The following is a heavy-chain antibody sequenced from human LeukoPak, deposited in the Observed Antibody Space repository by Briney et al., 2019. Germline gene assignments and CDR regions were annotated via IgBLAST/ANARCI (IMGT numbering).Heavy chain of an antibody. D-gene: IGHD3-10*01. CDR3: VRDSYYYDSGSYLFDY. J-gene: IGHJ4*02. Sequence: SETLSLTCTVSGGSISSSSYYWGWIRQPPGKGLEWIGYIYSSGSTNYNPSLKSRATISVDTSKNQFSLKLSSVTAADTAVYYCVRDSYYYDSGSYLFDYWGQGTLVAVSS. CDR1: GGSISSSSYY. V-gene: IGHV4-61*01. CDR2: IYSSGST.